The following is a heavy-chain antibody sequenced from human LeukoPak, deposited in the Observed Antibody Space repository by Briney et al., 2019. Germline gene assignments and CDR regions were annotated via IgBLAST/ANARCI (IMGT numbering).Heavy chain of an antibody. Sequence: SETLSLTCTVSGGSLSSYYWSWIRQPPGKGLEWIGYIYYSGSTNYNPSLKSRVTISVDTSKNQFSLKLSSVTAADTAVYYCARDRSGGFGEYYYYMDVWGKGTTVTISS. V-gene: IGHV4-59*01. CDR2: IYYSGST. D-gene: IGHD3-10*01. CDR3: ARDRSGGFGEYYYYMDV. J-gene: IGHJ6*03. CDR1: GGSLSSYY.